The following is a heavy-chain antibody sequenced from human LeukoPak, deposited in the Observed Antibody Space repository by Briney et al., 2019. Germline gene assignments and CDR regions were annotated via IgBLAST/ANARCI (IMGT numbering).Heavy chain of an antibody. CDR2: IYPGDSDT. J-gene: IGHJ6*03. CDR1: GYSFTSYW. D-gene: IGHD6-6*01. Sequence: GESLKISCKGSGYSFTSYWIGWVRQMPGKGLEWMGIIYPGDSDTRYSPSFQGQVTISADKSISTAYLQWSSLKASDTAMYYCARRGLAARELYYMDVWGKGTTVTVSS. CDR3: ARRGLAARELYYMDV. V-gene: IGHV5-51*01.